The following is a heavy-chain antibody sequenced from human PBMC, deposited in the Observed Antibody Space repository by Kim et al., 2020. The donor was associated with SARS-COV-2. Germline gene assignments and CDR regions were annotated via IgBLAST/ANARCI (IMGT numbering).Heavy chain of an antibody. D-gene: IGHD2-21*02. CDR2: IYPGDSDT. CDR1: GYSFTSYW. Sequence: GESLKISCKGSGYSFTSYWIGLVRQMPGKGLEWMGIIYPGDSDTRYSPSFQGQVTIPADKSISTTYLQWSRLKASDPAMYYCAVHPGPPHCAGYCYSNYYDSCGMDVWGQGTTVTVSS. V-gene: IGHV5-51*01. CDR3: AVHPGPPHCAGYCYSNYYDSCGMDV. J-gene: IGHJ6*02.